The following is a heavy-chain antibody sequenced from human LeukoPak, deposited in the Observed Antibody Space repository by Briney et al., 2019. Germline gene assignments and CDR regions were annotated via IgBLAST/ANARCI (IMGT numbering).Heavy chain of an antibody. CDR3: ARHYGP. Sequence: PSETLSLTCTVSGGSISNYYWTWIRQPPGTGLEWIGSITYSGSTYYNPSLKSRVTISVDTSKNQFSLKLNSVTATDTAVYYCARHYGPWGQGTLVTVSS. V-gene: IGHV4-59*08. CDR1: GGSISNYY. J-gene: IGHJ4*02. CDR2: ITYSGST. D-gene: IGHD3-10*01.